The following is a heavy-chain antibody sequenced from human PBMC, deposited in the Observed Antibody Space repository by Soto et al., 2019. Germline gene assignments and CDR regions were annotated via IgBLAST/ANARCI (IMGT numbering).Heavy chain of an antibody. V-gene: IGHV1-18*01. CDR2: INAYNGNT. CDR3: AMVDVYVTPSPQDV. J-gene: IGHJ6*02. D-gene: IGHD3-16*01. CDR1: GYSFTRYG. Sequence: QVQLVQSGAEVKNPGASVKVSGKASGYSFTRYGIGWARQAPGQGLEGMGWINAYNGNTNYAQNLQGRLTLTTDTSTTTAYMELRSLRSNDTAIYYCAMVDVYVTPSPQDVWGQGTTVTVSS.